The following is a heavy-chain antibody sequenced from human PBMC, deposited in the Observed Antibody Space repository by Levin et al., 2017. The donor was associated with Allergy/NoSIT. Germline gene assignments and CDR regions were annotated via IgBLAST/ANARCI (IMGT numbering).Heavy chain of an antibody. V-gene: IGHV1-69*13. CDR3: ASEVGGAIQGAATPGYYYYGMDV. D-gene: IGHD2-15*01. CDR2: IIPIFGTA. Sequence: SVKVSCKASGGTFSSYAISWVRQAPGQGLEWMGGIIPIFGTANYAQKFQGRVTITADESTSTAYMELSSLRSEDTAVYYCASEVGGAIQGAATPGYYYYGMDVWGQGTTVTVSS. CDR1: GGTFSSYA. J-gene: IGHJ6*02.